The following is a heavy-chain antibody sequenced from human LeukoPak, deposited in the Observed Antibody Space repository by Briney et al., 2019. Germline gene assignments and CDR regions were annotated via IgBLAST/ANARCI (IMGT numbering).Heavy chain of an antibody. CDR2: LYSGGTS. Sequence: PGGSLRLSCAASGFSVSDNYMSWVRQAPGKGLEWVSVLYSGGTSYYADSVKGRFTISRDNSKNTLYLQMNSLRVEDTAVYYCAKDFRIGYSAHFDYWGQGALVTVSS. J-gene: IGHJ4*02. CDR1: GFSVSDNY. D-gene: IGHD2-21*01. V-gene: IGHV3-53*01. CDR3: AKDFRIGYSAHFDY.